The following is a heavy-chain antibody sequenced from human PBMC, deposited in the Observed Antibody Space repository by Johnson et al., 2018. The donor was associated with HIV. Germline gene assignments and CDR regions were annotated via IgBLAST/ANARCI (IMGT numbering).Heavy chain of an antibody. V-gene: IGHV3-30*18. D-gene: IGHD1-26*01. CDR2: ISYDGSNK. CDR1: GFTFSSYA. CDR3: AKDRGSPGIPAAFDI. J-gene: IGHJ3*02. Sequence: QVQLVESGGGVVQPGRSLRLSCAASGFTFSSYAIHWVRQAPGKGLEWVAVISYDGSNKYYADSVKGRFTISRDNSKNTLYLQMNNLRAEDTAVYYCAKDRGSPGIPAAFDIWGQGTMVTVSS.